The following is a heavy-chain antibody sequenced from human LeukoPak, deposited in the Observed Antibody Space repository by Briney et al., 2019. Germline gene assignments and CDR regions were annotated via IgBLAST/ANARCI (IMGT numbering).Heavy chain of an antibody. V-gene: IGHV3-33*01. J-gene: IGHJ4*02. Sequence: GGSLRLSCAASGFTFSSYGMHWVRQAPGKGLEWVAVIWYDGSNKYYADSVKGRFTISRDTPKNTLYLQMNSLRAEDTAVYYCDRGDVVVPRGYFDYWGQGTLVTVSS. D-gene: IGHD2-21*01. CDR3: DRGDVVVPRGYFDY. CDR2: IWYDGSNK. CDR1: GFTFSSYG.